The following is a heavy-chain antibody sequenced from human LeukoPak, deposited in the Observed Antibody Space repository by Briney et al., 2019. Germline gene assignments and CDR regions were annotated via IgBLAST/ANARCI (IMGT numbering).Heavy chain of an antibody. V-gene: IGHV1-2*02. CDR3: ARWLQTKTLFDY. CDR2: INPNSGGT. J-gene: IGHJ4*02. Sequence: ASVKVPCKASGYTFTGYYMHWVRQAPGQGLEWMGWINPNSGGTNYAQKFQGRVTMTRDTSISTAYMELSRLRSDDTAVYYCARWLQTKTLFDYWGQGTLVTVSS. D-gene: IGHD5-24*01. CDR1: GYTFTGYY.